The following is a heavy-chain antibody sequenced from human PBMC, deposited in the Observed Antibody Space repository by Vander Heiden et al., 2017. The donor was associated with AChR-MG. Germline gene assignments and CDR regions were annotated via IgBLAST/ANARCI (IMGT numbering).Heavy chain of an antibody. J-gene: IGHJ3*02. Sequence: QVQLVQSGAEVTKPGSSVKVSCKASGGTFSSYAISWLRQAPGQGLEWMGGIIPIFGTANYAQKFQGRVTITADESTSTAYMELSSLRSEDTAVYYCARASEYCSGGSCYRSFDIWGQGTMVTVSS. CDR1: GGTFSSYA. CDR2: IIPIFGTA. V-gene: IGHV1-69*01. CDR3: ARASEYCSGGSCYRSFDI. D-gene: IGHD2-15*01.